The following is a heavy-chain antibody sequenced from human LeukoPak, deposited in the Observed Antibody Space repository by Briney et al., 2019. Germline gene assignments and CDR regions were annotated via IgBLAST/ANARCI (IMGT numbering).Heavy chain of an antibody. CDR3: ARSWNIDWFFDL. CDR1: GFTFSSYN. D-gene: IGHD1/OR15-1a*01. Sequence: GGSLRLSCAASGFTFSSYNMNWVRQAPGKGLEWVSHISSGSSSINYADSVKGRFSISRDNAKNSVYLQMNSLRDEDTAVYYCARSWNIDWFFDLWGRGTLVTVSS. V-gene: IGHV3-48*02. CDR2: ISSGSSSI. J-gene: IGHJ2*01.